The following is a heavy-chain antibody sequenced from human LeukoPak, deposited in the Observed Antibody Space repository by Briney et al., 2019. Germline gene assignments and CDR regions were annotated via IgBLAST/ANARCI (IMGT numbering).Heavy chain of an antibody. Sequence: KSSETLSLTCTVSGGSISSYYWSWIRQPPGKGLEWIGYIYYSGSTNYNPSLKSRVTISVDTSKNQFSLKLSSVTAADTAVYYCARGMAAPKYYYMDVWGKGTTVTVSS. CDR3: ARGMAAPKYYYMDV. CDR1: GGSISSYY. D-gene: IGHD2-8*01. V-gene: IGHV4-59*01. J-gene: IGHJ6*03. CDR2: IYYSGST.